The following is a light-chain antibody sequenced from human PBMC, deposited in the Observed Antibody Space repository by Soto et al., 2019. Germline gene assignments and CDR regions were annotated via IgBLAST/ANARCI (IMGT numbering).Light chain of an antibody. Sequence: QSARTQPASVSGSPGQSITISCTGTSIDVGGYNYVSWYQQHPGKAPKLMIYDVSNRPSEVSKRFSGSKSGNTASLTISGLQAEDEADYYCSSYTSSSTLVFGTGTKLTVL. CDR1: SIDVGGYNY. V-gene: IGLV2-14*01. J-gene: IGLJ1*01. CDR3: SSYTSSSTLV. CDR2: DVS.